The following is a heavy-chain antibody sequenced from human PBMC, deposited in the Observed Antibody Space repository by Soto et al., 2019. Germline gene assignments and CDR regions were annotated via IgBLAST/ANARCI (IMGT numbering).Heavy chain of an antibody. CDR1: GYTFTGYY. CDR3: ARVVTGTDDAFDI. V-gene: IGHV1-2*04. D-gene: IGHD1-20*01. Sequence: ASVKVSCKASGYTFTGYYMHWVRQAPGQGLEWMGWINPNGGGTNYAQKFQGWVTMTRDTSISTAYMELSRLRSDDTAVYYCARVVTGTDDAFDIWGQGTMVTVSS. J-gene: IGHJ3*02. CDR2: INPNGGGT.